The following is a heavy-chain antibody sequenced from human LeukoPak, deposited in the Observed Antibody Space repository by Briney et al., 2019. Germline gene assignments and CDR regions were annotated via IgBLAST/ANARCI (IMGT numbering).Heavy chain of an antibody. J-gene: IGHJ3*02. D-gene: IGHD2-15*01. CDR2: IYYSGNT. CDR1: GGPIRSFY. V-gene: IGHV4-59*01. Sequence: SETLSLTCTVSGGPIRSFYWRWIRQSPEKGLEWIGYIYYSGNTNYNPSLKSRVTISADTSKNQFSLKLRSVTAADTAVYYCARRIPGSSVFAFDIWDQGTMVTVSS. CDR3: ARRIPGSSVFAFDI.